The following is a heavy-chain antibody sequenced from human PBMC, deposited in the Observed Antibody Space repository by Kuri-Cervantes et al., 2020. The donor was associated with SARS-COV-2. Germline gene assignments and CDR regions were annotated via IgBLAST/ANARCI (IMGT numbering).Heavy chain of an antibody. CDR3: ARSHDVGKTSYFALDV. CDR2: ISYDGNNE. J-gene: IGHJ6*02. CDR1: GFTFSTYS. D-gene: IGHD7-27*01. Sequence: GESLKSSCAASGFTFSTYSITWVRRAPVKGLEWVAVISYDGNNEYYAESVRGRFTISRDNSKNSLYLQMNSLRAEDTAVYYCARSHDVGKTSYFALDVWGQGTTVTVSS. V-gene: IGHV3-30-3*01.